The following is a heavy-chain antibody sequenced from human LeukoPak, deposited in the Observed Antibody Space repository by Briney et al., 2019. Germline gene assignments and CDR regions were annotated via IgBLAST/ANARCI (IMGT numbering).Heavy chain of an antibody. V-gene: IGHV3-30-3*01. Sequence: RSLRLSCAASGFTFSSYAMHWVRQAPGKGLEWVAVISYDGSNKYYADSVKGRFTISRDNSKNTLYLQMNSLRAEDTAVYYCARGKSGYYTSYYFDYWGQGTLVTVSS. CDR1: GFTFSSYA. D-gene: IGHD3-22*01. J-gene: IGHJ4*02. CDR2: ISYDGSNK. CDR3: ARGKSGYYTSYYFDY.